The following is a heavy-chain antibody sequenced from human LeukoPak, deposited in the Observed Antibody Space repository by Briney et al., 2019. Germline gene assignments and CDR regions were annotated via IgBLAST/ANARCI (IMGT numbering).Heavy chain of an antibody. D-gene: IGHD2-8*01. Sequence: ASVKVSCKASGGTFSSYAISWVRQAPGQGLEWMGGIIPIFGTANYAQKFQGRVTITTDESTSTAYMELSSLRSEDTAVYYCARARRYCTNGVCSHGWFDPWGQGTLVTVSS. CDR2: IIPIFGTA. V-gene: IGHV1-69*05. CDR1: GGTFSSYA. CDR3: ARARRYCTNGVCSHGWFDP. J-gene: IGHJ5*02.